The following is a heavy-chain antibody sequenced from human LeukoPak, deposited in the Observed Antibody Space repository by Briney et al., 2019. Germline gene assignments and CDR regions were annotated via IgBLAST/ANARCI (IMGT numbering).Heavy chain of an antibody. D-gene: IGHD4-23*01. CDR1: GYTFTSCG. Sequence: ASVKVSFKCSGYTFTSCGISWVRQAPAQGLEWMGWISAYNGNTNYAQKLQRRVTMTTETSTSTAYMELRSLRSDDTAVYYCARESDYGGNLYYFDYWGQGTLVTVSS. V-gene: IGHV1-18*01. CDR3: ARESDYGGNLYYFDY. CDR2: ISAYNGNT. J-gene: IGHJ4*02.